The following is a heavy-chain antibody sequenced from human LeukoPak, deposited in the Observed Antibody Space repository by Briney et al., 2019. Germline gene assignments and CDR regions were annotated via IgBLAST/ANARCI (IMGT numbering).Heavy chain of an antibody. CDR1: GFTFSNAW. Sequence: GGSLRLSCAASGFTFSNAWMSWVRQAPGKGLEWVGRIKSKTDGGTTDYAAPVKGRFIISRDDSKNTLYLQMNSLKTEDTAVYYCTTDRSGGSITMIVVVRFDYWGQGTLVTVSS. V-gene: IGHV3-15*01. CDR2: IKSKTDGGTT. CDR3: TTDRSGGSITMIVVVRFDY. D-gene: IGHD3-22*01. J-gene: IGHJ4*02.